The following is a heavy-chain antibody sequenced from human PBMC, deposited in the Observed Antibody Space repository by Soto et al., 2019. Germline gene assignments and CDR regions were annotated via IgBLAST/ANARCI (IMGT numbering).Heavy chain of an antibody. V-gene: IGHV3-33*01. J-gene: IGHJ4*02. D-gene: IGHD3-9*01. CDR3: ARERAAYYDILTGYYNPYY. Sequence: QVQLVESGGGVVQPGRSLRLSCAASGFTFSSYGMHWVRQAPGKGLEWVAVIWYDGSNKYYADSVKGRFTISRDNSTNTLYLQMNSLRAEDTAVYYCARERAAYYDILTGYYNPYYWGQGTLVTVSS. CDR1: GFTFSSYG. CDR2: IWYDGSNK.